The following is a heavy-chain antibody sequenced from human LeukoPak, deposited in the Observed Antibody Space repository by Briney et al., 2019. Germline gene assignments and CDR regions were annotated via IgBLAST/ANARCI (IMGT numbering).Heavy chain of an antibody. CDR1: GFTFSSYS. CDR2: ISASSNFI. Sequence: PGGSLRLSCVVSGFTFSSYSMSWVRQGPGKGLECVSSISASSNFISYADSVKGRFTISRDNAKKSLYLQMNSVRAEDTAVYYCARDPGYSSGWFDYWGQGALVTVSS. J-gene: IGHJ4*02. CDR3: ARDPGYSSGWFDY. V-gene: IGHV3-21*01. D-gene: IGHD6-19*01.